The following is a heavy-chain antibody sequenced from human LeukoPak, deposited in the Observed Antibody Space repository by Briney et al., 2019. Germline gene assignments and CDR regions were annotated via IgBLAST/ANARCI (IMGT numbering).Heavy chain of an antibody. V-gene: IGHV3-53*01. Sequence: GGSLRLSCAASGFTVSAYSMGWVRQAPGKGLEWLSLIYSGDRTYHADSVKGRFTVSRDDSENALSLQMNSLRVEDTALYFCARVVGASHHTVDYWGQGALVTVSS. CDR2: IYSGDRT. CDR1: GFTVSAYS. J-gene: IGHJ4*02. D-gene: IGHD1-26*01. CDR3: ARVVGASHHTVDY.